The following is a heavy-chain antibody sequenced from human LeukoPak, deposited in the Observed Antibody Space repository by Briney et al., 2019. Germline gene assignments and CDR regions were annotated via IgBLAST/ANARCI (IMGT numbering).Heavy chain of an antibody. J-gene: IGHJ6*03. CDR3: ARDAGTLGNDYYYYMDV. CDR1: VGTFSSYA. Sequence: GSSVKVSCKASVGTFSSYAISWVRQAPGQGLEWMGGIITIIGTANYAQKFQGRVTITADESTSTAYMELSSLRSEDTAVYYCARDAGTLGNDYYYYMDVWGKGTTVTISS. D-gene: IGHD1-1*01. CDR2: IITIIGTA. V-gene: IGHV1-69*01.